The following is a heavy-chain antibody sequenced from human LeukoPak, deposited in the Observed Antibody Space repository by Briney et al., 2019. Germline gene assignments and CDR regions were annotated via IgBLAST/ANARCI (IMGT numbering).Heavy chain of an antibody. CDR1: GGSFSVYY. D-gene: IGHD5-18*01. J-gene: IGHJ4*02. CDR2: INHSGST. Sequence: SETLSLTCAVYGGSFSVYYWSWIRQPPGKGLECIGEINHSGSTNYNPSLKSRVTISVDTSKNQFSLKLSSVTAADTAAYYCARYRSYGSRYYFDYWGQGTLVTVSS. CDR3: ARYRSYGSRYYFDY. V-gene: IGHV4-34*01.